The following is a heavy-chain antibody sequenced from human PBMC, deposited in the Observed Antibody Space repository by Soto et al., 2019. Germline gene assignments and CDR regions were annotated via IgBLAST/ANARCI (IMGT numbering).Heavy chain of an antibody. Sequence: GGSLRLSCAASGVIFSSYAMNWVRQAPGKGLEWVSVISESGDITYYADSVKGRSTISRDNSKNTLYLQMNSLRAEDTAVYYCAKASCSSTSCGCDYWGQGTLVTVSS. CDR3: AKASCSSTSCGCDY. CDR2: ISESGDIT. V-gene: IGHV3-23*01. D-gene: IGHD2-2*01. J-gene: IGHJ4*02. CDR1: GVIFSSYA.